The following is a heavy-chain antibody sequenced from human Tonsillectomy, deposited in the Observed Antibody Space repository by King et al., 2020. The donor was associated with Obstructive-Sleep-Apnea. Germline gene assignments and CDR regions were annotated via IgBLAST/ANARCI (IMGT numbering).Heavy chain of an antibody. D-gene: IGHD5-18*01. CDR3: AISVDTAMVFDY. J-gene: IGHJ4*02. CDR1: GGSISSYY. V-gene: IGHV4-59*08. CDR2: VYYSGST. Sequence: VQLQESGPGLVKPSETLSLTCTVSGGSISSYYWSWIRQPPGKGLEWIGYVYYSGSTNYNPSLKSRVTISVDTSKKQFSLKLSSVTAADTAVYYCAISVDTAMVFDYWGQGTLFTVSS.